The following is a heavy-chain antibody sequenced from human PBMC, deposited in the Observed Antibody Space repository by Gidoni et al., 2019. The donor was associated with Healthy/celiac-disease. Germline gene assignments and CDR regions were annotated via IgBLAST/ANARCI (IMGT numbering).Heavy chain of an antibody. J-gene: IGHJ4*02. D-gene: IGHD5-18*01. CDR1: GFTFSSYA. CDR3: ARDGIQSGDYFDY. V-gene: IGHV3-30-3*01. Sequence: QVQLVESGGGVVQPGRSLRLSCAASGFTFSSYAMHWVRQAPGKGLEWVAVISYDGSNKYYADSVKGRFTISRDNSKNTLYLQMNSLRAEDTAVYYCARDGIQSGDYFDYWGQGTLVTVSS. CDR2: ISYDGSNK.